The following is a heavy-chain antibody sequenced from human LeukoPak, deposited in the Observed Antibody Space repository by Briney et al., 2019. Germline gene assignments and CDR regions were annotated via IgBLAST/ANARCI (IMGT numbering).Heavy chain of an antibody. J-gene: IGHJ4*02. CDR3: ARNLGRDFWSGYYYY. D-gene: IGHD3-3*01. CDR2: IYPGDSDT. CDR1: GYSFTGYW. V-gene: IGHV5-51*01. Sequence: GESLKISCTGSGYSFTGYWIGWVRQMPGKGLEWMGIIYPGDSDTRYSPSFQGQVTISADKSISTAYLQWSSLKASDTAMYYCARNLGRDFWSGYYYYWGQGTLVTVSS.